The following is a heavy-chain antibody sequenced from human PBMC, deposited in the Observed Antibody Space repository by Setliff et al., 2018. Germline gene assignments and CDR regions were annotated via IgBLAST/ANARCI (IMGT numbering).Heavy chain of an antibody. V-gene: IGHV1-3*01. CDR1: GYTFTSYG. J-gene: IGHJ6*02. Sequence: ASVKVSCKASGYTFTSYGISWVRQAPGQGLEWMGWINAGNGNTKYSQKFQGRVTITRDTSASTAYMELSSLRSEDTAVYYCASLGYCSSTSCWPYYYYGMDVWGQGTTVTVSS. CDR2: INAGNGNT. D-gene: IGHD2-2*01. CDR3: ASLGYCSSTSCWPYYYYGMDV.